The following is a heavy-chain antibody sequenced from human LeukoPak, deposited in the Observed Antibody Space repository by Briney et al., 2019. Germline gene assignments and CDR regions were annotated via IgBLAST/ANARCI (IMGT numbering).Heavy chain of an antibody. CDR2: INHSGST. D-gene: IGHD6-13*01. Sequence: SKTLSLTCAVYGGSFSGYYWSWIRQPPGKGLEWIGEINHSGSTNYNPSLKSRVTISVDTSKNQFSLKLSSVTAADTAVYYCARWQDSSWYGRWFDPWGQGTLVTVSS. J-gene: IGHJ5*02. CDR3: ARWQDSSWYGRWFDP. V-gene: IGHV4-34*01. CDR1: GGSFSGYY.